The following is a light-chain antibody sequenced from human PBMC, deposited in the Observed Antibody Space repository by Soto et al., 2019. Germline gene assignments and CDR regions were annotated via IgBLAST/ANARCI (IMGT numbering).Light chain of an antibody. CDR1: QSVSSN. V-gene: IGKV3-15*01. Sequence: EILMTQSPATLSVSPGERATLSCRASQSVSSNLAWYQQKPGQAPRLLIYGASTRATGIPARFSGSGSGTEFSLTISSLQSEDFAVYYCQQYHNWPPVTFGQGTKVDIK. J-gene: IGKJ1*01. CDR3: QQYHNWPPVT. CDR2: GAS.